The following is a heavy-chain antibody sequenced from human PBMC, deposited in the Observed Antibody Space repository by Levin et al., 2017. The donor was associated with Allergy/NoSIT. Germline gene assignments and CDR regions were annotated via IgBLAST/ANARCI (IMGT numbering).Heavy chain of an antibody. CDR3: AKDRWGWAAAAHVIDY. D-gene: IGHD2-15*01. Sequence: SCEPSGFTFSTYGMHWVRQAPGKGLEWVAVISYDGNKQDYADSVKGRFTISRDTSTDTLFLQMNSLRAEDTAVYYCAKDRWGWAAAAHVIDYWGQGTLVTVSS. CDR1: GFTFSTYG. J-gene: IGHJ4*02. V-gene: IGHV3-30*18. CDR2: ISYDGNKQ.